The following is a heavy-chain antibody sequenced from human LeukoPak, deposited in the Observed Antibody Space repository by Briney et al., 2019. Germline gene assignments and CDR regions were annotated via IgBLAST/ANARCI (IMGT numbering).Heavy chain of an antibody. J-gene: IGHJ4*02. CDR1: GYTFTGYY. Sequence: ASVKVSCKASGYTFTGYYLHWVRQAPGQGLEWMGWINPNSGDTNYAQKFQGRVTFTRDTSISTAYLEVASDDTAVYYCARDLRGLYDHFDYWGQGTLVTVSS. D-gene: IGHD5/OR15-5a*01. CDR2: INPNSGDT. CDR3: ARDLRGLYDHFDY. V-gene: IGHV1-2*02.